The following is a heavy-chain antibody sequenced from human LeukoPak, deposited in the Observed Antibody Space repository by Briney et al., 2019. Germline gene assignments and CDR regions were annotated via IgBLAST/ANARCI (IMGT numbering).Heavy chain of an antibody. Sequence: SVKVSCKASGGTFSGYAISWVRQAPGQGLEWMGGIIPIFGTANYAQKFQGRVTITADESTSTAYMELSSLRSEDTAVYYCARFLADYYDSSGYSNWFDPWGQGTLVTVSS. J-gene: IGHJ5*02. D-gene: IGHD3-22*01. CDR1: GGTFSGYA. V-gene: IGHV1-69*13. CDR2: IIPIFGTA. CDR3: ARFLADYYDSSGYSNWFDP.